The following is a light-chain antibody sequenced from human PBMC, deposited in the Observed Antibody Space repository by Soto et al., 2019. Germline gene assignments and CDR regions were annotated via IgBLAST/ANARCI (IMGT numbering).Light chain of an antibody. CDR3: HHHGRSAHT. V-gene: IGKV3-20*01. CDR1: QSVSSNY. CDR2: GAS. J-gene: IGKJ2*01. Sequence: EIVLTQSPGTLSLSPGERATLSCRANQSVSSNYFDWYQQKPGQAPRLLIYGASSRATGIPDGFSGSGSGTDFTLTPSRLAPDEFAVHYCHHHGRSAHTFREGTALEIK.